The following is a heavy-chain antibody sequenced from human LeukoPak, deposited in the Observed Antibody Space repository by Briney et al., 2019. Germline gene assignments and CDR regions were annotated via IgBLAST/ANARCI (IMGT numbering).Heavy chain of an antibody. CDR2: INHSGST. Sequence: SETLSLTCAVYGGSFSGYYWSWIRQPPGKGLEWIGEINHSGSTNYNPSLKSRVTISVDTSKNQFSLKLSSVTAADTAVYYCARVMDYGGNSSAFDIWGQGTMVTVSS. CDR3: ARVMDYGGNSSAFDI. D-gene: IGHD4-23*01. CDR1: GGSFSGYY. J-gene: IGHJ3*02. V-gene: IGHV4-34*01.